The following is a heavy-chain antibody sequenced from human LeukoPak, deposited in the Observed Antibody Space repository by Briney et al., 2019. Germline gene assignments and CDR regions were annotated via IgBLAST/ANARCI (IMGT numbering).Heavy chain of an antibody. J-gene: IGHJ6*03. CDR1: GITFSSYT. D-gene: IGHD2-2*01. V-gene: IGHV3-21*04. CDR3: AKTGQDQHKAYYYYMDV. CDR2: ITSSSSYI. Sequence: GGSLRLSCAASGITFSSYTMNWVRQAPGKGLEWVSSITSSSSYIYYADSVKGRFTISRDNSKNTLYLQMNSLRAEDTAVYYCAKTGQDQHKAYYYYMDVWGKGTTVTISS.